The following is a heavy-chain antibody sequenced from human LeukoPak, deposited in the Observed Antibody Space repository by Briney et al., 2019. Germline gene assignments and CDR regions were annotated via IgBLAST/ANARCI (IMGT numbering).Heavy chain of an antibody. CDR3: VKGYSYYDFWSGYPEGDSYYFDY. Sequence: GGSLRLSCAASGFTFSSYGMHWVRQAPGKGLEWVAVISYDGSNKYYADSVKGRFTISRDNSKNTLYLQMNSLRAEDTAVYYCVKGYSYYDFWSGYPEGDSYYFDYWGQGTLVTVSS. CDR2: ISYDGSNK. J-gene: IGHJ4*02. V-gene: IGHV3-30*18. CDR1: GFTFSSYG. D-gene: IGHD3-3*01.